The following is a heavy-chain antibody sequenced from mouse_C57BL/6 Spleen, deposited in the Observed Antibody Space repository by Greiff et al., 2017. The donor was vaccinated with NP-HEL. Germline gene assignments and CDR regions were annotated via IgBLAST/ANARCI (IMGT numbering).Heavy chain of an antibody. Sequence: EVQRVESGPELVKPGASVKIPCKASGYTFTDYNMDWVKQSHGKSLEWIGDINPNNGGTIYNQKFKGKATLTVDKSSSTAYMELRSLTSEDTAVYYCARLGDYDGGFDYWGQGTTLTVSS. CDR2: INPNNGGT. D-gene: IGHD2-4*01. CDR3: ARLGDYDGGFDY. V-gene: IGHV1-18*01. J-gene: IGHJ2*01. CDR1: GYTFTDYN.